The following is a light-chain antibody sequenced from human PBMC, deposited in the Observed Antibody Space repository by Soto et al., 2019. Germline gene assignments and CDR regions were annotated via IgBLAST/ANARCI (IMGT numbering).Light chain of an antibody. Sequence: EIVLTQSPDTLSLSPGERATVSCRASQSVSRSNLAWYQHKPGQAPRLLIYGTSNRATGIPDRFTGSGSGTDLTLTISSLEPEDFAVYYCEQYGSSPPSITFGQGTRLG. V-gene: IGKV3-20*01. CDR1: QSVSRSN. J-gene: IGKJ5*01. CDR3: EQYGSSPPSIT. CDR2: GTS.